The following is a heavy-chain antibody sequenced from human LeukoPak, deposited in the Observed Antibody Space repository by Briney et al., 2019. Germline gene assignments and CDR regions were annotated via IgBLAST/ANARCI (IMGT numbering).Heavy chain of an antibody. CDR2: IIPIRGIA. CDR3: ASPPADYYDSRDYFDY. V-gene: IGHV1-69*04. Sequence: ASVKVSCKASGGTFSSYVISWVRQAPGQGLEWMGRIIPIRGIANYPQKLQGRVMITAAKSTSTAYMELSSLRCEDTAVYYCASPPADYYDSRDYFDYWGQGTLVTVSS. CDR1: GGTFSSYV. D-gene: IGHD3-22*01. J-gene: IGHJ4*02.